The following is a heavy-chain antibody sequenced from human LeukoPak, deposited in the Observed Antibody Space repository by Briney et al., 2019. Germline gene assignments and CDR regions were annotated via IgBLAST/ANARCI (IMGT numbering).Heavy chain of an antibody. D-gene: IGHD4-17*01. Sequence: PGRSLRLSCAASGFIFSSYGMHWVRQAPGKGLEWVALIWYDGSKRHHADSVKGRFTISRDNSKNTLYLEMNSLRAEDTAVYYCASMTTVTLDDAFDIWGQGTMVTVSS. V-gene: IGHV3-33*01. CDR1: GFIFSSYG. CDR2: IWYDGSKR. CDR3: ASMTTVTLDDAFDI. J-gene: IGHJ3*02.